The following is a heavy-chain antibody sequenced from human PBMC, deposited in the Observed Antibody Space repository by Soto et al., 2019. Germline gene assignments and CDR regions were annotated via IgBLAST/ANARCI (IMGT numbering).Heavy chain of an antibody. J-gene: IGHJ4*02. Sequence: GASVKVSCKASGYTFHSYGISWVRQAPGQGLEWMGIIYPGDSDTRYSPSFQGQVTISADKSISTAYLQWSSLKASDTAMYYCARQAKVRGSIYYFDYWGQGTLVTVSS. CDR3: ARQAKVRGSIYYFDY. CDR2: IYPGDSDT. D-gene: IGHD3-10*01. CDR1: GYTFHSYG. V-gene: IGHV5-51*01.